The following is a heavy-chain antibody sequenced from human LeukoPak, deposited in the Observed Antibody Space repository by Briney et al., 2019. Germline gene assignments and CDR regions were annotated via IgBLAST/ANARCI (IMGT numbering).Heavy chain of an antibody. V-gene: IGHV1-69*05. J-gene: IGHJ6*03. CDR3: ASLTYYYDSSGYYSPRYYYMDV. CDR1: GGTFSSYA. D-gene: IGHD3-22*01. CDR2: IIPIFGTA. Sequence: SVKVSCKASGGTFSSYAISWVRQAPGQGLEWMGRIIPIFGTANYARKFQGRVTITTDESTSTAYMELSSMRSEDTAVYYCASLTYYYDSSGYYSPRYYYMDVWGKGTTVTVSS.